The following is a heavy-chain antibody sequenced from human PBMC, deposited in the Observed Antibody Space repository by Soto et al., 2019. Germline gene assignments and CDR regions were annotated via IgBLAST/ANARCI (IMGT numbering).Heavy chain of an antibody. V-gene: IGHV1-18*01. D-gene: IGHD6-13*01. CDR3: ARDLTIPASGRDWLDP. Sequence: QVQLVQSGAEVKMPGASVKVSCKSFGYTFTDYGVSWMRQAPGQGLEWMGWISPYSGDTNYAQKLQGRVTMTTDTSTSTTYMELRSLRSDDTAVHYCARDLTIPASGRDWLDPWGQGTLVTVSS. J-gene: IGHJ5*02. CDR1: GYTFTDYG. CDR2: ISPYSGDT.